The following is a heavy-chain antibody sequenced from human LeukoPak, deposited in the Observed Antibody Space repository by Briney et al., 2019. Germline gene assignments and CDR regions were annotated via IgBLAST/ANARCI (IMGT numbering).Heavy chain of an antibody. Sequence: GGPLRLSCEASGFTFSSYVMNWVRQAPGKGLDGVSTVDDSGVTTYYADSVKGRLTISRDDSKSTLFLQMNSLRAEDTAVYYCAELGITMIGGVWGKGTTVTISS. CDR1: GFTFSSYV. CDR2: VDDSGVTT. D-gene: IGHD3-10*02. CDR3: AELGITMIGGV. J-gene: IGHJ6*04. V-gene: IGHV3-23*01.